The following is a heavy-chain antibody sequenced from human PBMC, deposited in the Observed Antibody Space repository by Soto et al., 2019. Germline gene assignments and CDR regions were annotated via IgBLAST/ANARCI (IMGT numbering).Heavy chain of an antibody. CDR1: GGTFSNYA. D-gene: IGHD3-16*01. V-gene: IGHV1-69*01. CDR2: IIPILGTP. Sequence: QVLLVQSGAEVKKPGSSVKVSCKASGGTFSNYAITWVRQAPGQGLEWMGGIIPILGTPNYAQKFQGRVTITADESTSTAYMELSSLKSEDTAVYYCARVHYEYIWGAYSHWGQGTLVTVSS. J-gene: IGHJ4*02. CDR3: ARVHYEYIWGAYSH.